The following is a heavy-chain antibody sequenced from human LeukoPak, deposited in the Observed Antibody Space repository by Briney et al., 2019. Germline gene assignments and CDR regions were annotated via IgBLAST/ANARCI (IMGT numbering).Heavy chain of an antibody. J-gene: IGHJ4*02. D-gene: IGHD1-20*01. V-gene: IGHV4-59*01. CDR2: IHYSGNT. Sequence: SETLSLTCTVSVGSISSYYWIWMRQPPGKGLEWIGYIHYSGNTNYNPSLKSRVTISVDTSKNQFSLKLTSVTAADTAVYYCARVGNWNYALVNYYFDYWGQGTLVTVSS. CDR1: VGSISSYY. CDR3: ARVGNWNYALVNYYFDY.